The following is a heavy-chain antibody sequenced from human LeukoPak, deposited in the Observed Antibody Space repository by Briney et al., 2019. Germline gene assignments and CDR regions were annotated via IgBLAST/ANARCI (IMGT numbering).Heavy chain of an antibody. J-gene: IGHJ2*01. D-gene: IGHD6-19*01. CDR2: INPNSGGT. Sequence: ASVKVSCTASGYTFTGYYMHWVRQATGQGVEWMGWINPNSGGTNYAQKFQGRVTMTRDTSISTAYMELSRLRSDDTAVYYCARDGTGYSSGWYYWYFDLWGRGTLVTVSS. CDR3: ARDGTGYSSGWYYWYFDL. CDR1: GYTFTGYY. V-gene: IGHV1-2*02.